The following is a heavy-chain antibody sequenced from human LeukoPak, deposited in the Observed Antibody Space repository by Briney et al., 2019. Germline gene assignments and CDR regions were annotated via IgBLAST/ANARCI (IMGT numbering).Heavy chain of an antibody. CDR2: INHSGST. V-gene: IGHV4-34*01. CDR3: ARGSFGYGDYQIFDF. CDR1: GFTFSSYA. D-gene: IGHD4-17*01. J-gene: IGHJ4*02. Sequence: PGGSLRLSCAASGFTFSSYAMSWIRQPPGKGLEWIGEINHSGSTNYNPSLKSRVTISVDTSKNQFSLKLNSVTAADTATYYCARGSFGYGDYQIFDFWGQGTLVTVSS.